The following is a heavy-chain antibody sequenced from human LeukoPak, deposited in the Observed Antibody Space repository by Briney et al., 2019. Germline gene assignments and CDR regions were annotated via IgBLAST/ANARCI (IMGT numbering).Heavy chain of an antibody. CDR2: IYHSGST. CDR3: ARALGYYGSGSPYLDC. D-gene: IGHD3-10*01. Sequence: SETLSLTCTVSGGSISSYYWSWIRQPPGKGLEWIGYIYHSGSTYYNPSLKSRVTISVDRSKNQFSLRVSSVTAADTAMYYCARALGYYGSGSPYLDCWGQGALVTVSS. CDR1: GGSISSYY. V-gene: IGHV4-59*12. J-gene: IGHJ4*02.